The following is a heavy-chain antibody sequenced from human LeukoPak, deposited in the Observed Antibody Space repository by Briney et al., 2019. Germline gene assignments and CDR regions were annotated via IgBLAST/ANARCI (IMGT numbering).Heavy chain of an antibody. CDR2: IYYSGST. CDR1: GGSISSSSYC. D-gene: IGHD3-10*01. J-gene: IGHJ5*02. CDR3: ARVLLWFGDPSWFDP. Sequence: SETLSLTCTVSGGSISSSSYCWGWIRQPPGKGLEWIGSIYYSGSTYYNPSLKSRVTISVDTSKNQFSLKLSSVTAADTAVYYCARVLLWFGDPSWFDPWGQGTLVTVSS. V-gene: IGHV4-39*01.